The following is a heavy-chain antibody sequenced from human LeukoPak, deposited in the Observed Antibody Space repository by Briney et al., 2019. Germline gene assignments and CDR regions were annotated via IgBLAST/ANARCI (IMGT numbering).Heavy chain of an antibody. CDR1: GYTFTSYY. CDR2: INPSGGST. CDR3: ARDPPDYIAFDI. V-gene: IGHV1-46*01. Sequence: ASVKVSCKASGYTFTSYYMHWVRQAPGQGLEWMGIINPSGGSTSYAQKFQGRVTMARDTSTSTVYMELSSLRSEDTAVYYCARDPPDYIAFDIWGQGTMVTVSS. J-gene: IGHJ3*02. D-gene: IGHD3-16*01.